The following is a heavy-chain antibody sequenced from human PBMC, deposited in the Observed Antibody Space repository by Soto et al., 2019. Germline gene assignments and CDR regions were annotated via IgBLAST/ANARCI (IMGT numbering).Heavy chain of an antibody. D-gene: IGHD3-3*01. V-gene: IGHV4-59*01. CDR3: ARGGMGKRITIFGVVNPPAPFDY. CDR2: IYYSGST. CDR1: GGSISSYY. Sequence: SETLSLTCTVSGGSISSYYWSWIRQPPGKGLEWIGYIYYSGSTNYNPSLKSRVTISVDTSKNQFSLKLSSVTAADTAVYYCARGGMGKRITIFGVVNPPAPFDYWGQGTLVTGSS. J-gene: IGHJ4*02.